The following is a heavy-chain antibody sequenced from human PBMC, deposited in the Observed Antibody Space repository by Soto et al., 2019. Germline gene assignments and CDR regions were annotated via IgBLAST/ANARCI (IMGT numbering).Heavy chain of an antibody. J-gene: IGHJ4*02. V-gene: IGHV3-23*01. CDR2: ITGSGDKT. CDR3: ARDCSSSSCSVWRY. Sequence: PGGPLRLSCAASGFSPKHYAMTWVRQAPGKGLEWVSGITGSGDKTYYADSVKGRFIISRDNSENTLYLQMNSLRAEDTALYYCARDCSSSSCSVWRYWGQGTQVTVSS. D-gene: IGHD2-2*01. CDR1: GFSPKHYA.